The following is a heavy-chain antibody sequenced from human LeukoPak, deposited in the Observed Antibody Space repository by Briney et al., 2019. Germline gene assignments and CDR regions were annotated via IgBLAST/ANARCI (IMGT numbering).Heavy chain of an antibody. CDR3: ARTSGWHYYYYYYMDV. CDR2: ISAYNDNT. D-gene: IGHD6-19*01. V-gene: IGHV1-18*01. J-gene: IGHJ6*03. CDR1: GYTFTSYG. Sequence: ASVKVSCKASGYTFTSYGISWVRQAPGQGLEWMGWISAYNDNTNYAQKLQGRVTMTTDTSTSTAYMELRSLRSDDTAVYYCARTSGWHYYYYYYMDVWGKGTTVTVSS.